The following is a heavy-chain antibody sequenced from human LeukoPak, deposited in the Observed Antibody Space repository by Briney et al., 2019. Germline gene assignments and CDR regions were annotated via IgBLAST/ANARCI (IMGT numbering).Heavy chain of an antibody. J-gene: IGHJ5*02. CDR1: GGSISSSSYY. CDR3: ARASGWYWFDP. D-gene: IGHD6-19*01. V-gene: IGHV4-39*01. CDR2: IYYSGST. Sequence: SETLSLTCTVSGGSISSSSYYWGWIRQPPGKGLEWIGSIYYSGSTYYNPSLKSRVTISVDTSKNQFSLKLSSVTAADTAVYYCARASGWYWFDPWGQGTLVTVSS.